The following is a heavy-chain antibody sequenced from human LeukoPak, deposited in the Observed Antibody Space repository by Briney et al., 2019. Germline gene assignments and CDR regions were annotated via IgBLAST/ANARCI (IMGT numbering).Heavy chain of an antibody. V-gene: IGHV4-34*01. CDR1: GGSFSGYY. CDR2: INHSGST. D-gene: IGHD1-1*01. J-gene: IGHJ5*02. CDR3: ARSVRLERHNWFDP. Sequence: SETLSLTCAVYGGSFSGYYWSWIRQPPGKGLEWIGEINHSGSTNYNPSLKSRVTISVDTSKNQFSLKLSSVTAADTAVYYCARSVRLERHNWFDPWGQGTLVTVSS.